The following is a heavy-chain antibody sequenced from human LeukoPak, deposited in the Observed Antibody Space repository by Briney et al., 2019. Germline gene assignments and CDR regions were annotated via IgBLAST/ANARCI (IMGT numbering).Heavy chain of an antibody. J-gene: IGHJ3*02. CDR2: INWNGGST. CDR3: ARVITIFGVVIIRNAFDI. V-gene: IGHV3-20*04. D-gene: IGHD3-3*01. CDR1: VFTFDDYG. Sequence: GGSLRLSCAASVFTFDDYGMSWVRQAPGKGLEWVSGINWNGGSTGYADSVKGRFTISRDNAKNSLYLQMNSLRAEDTALYYCARVITIFGVVIIRNAFDIWGQGTMVTVSS.